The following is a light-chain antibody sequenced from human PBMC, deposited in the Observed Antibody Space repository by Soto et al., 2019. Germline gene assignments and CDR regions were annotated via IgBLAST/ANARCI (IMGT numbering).Light chain of an antibody. V-gene: IGKV3-15*01. CDR2: GAS. J-gene: IGKJ5*01. CDR1: QSVSSN. Sequence: EIVMTQSPATLSVSPGERATPSCRASQSVSSNLAWYQQKPGQAPRLLIYGASTRATGIPARFSGSGSGTEFTLTISSLQSEDFAVYYCQQRGSWPPTFGQGTRLEMK. CDR3: QQRGSWPPT.